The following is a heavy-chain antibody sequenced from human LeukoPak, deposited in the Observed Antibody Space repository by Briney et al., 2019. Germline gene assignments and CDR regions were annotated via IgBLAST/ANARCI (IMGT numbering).Heavy chain of an antibody. V-gene: IGHV1-2*02. CDR1: GYTFTGYY. Sequence: ASVKVSCKASGYTFTGYYMHWVRQAPGQGLEWMGWINPNSGGTNYAQKFQGRVTMTRDTSISTAYMELSRLRSDDTAVYYCARVLLTGYSGNAMDVWGKGTTVTISS. CDR2: INPNSGGT. J-gene: IGHJ6*03. D-gene: IGHD3-9*01. CDR3: ARVLLTGYSGNAMDV.